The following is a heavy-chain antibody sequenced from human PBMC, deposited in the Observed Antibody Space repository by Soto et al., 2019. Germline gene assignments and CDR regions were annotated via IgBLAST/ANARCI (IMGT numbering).Heavy chain of an antibody. D-gene: IGHD2-21*01. CDR2: IDPSDSYT. J-gene: IGHJ5*02. Sequence: QVPGKGLEWMGKIDPSDSYTNYSPSFQGHVTISADKSISTAYLQWTSLKASDTAMYYCARHITRELCDPWGQGTLVTVSS. CDR3: ARHITRELCDP. V-gene: IGHV5-10-1*01.